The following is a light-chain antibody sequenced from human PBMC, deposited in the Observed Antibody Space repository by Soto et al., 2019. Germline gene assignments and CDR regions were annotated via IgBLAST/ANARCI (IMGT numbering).Light chain of an antibody. CDR1: QGVSSY. Sequence: EIVLTQSPATLSLSPGERATLSCRASQGVSSYLAWYQQKPGQAPRLLIYDASNRATGIPARFSGSGPGTDFTLTISRLEPEDCAVYYCQQYYNWPRTFGQGTRLEIK. CDR2: DAS. J-gene: IGKJ5*01. V-gene: IGKV3D-11*01. CDR3: QQYYNWPRT.